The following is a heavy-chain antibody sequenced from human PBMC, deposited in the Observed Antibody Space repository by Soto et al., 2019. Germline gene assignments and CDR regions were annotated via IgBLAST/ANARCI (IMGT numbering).Heavy chain of an antibody. CDR2: IYPDDSDT. D-gene: IGHD3-3*01. CDR3: AGPRGPYSMSGYLDY. CDR1: GYIFTNYW. J-gene: IGHJ4*02. V-gene: IGHV5-51*01. Sequence: PGESLKISCKGSGYIFTNYWIAWVRQMPGKGLEWMGIIYPDDSDTRYSPTFQGQVTISADKSISSAYLQWSTLKTSDTAMYYWAGPRGPYSMSGYLDYWGRRPLVAVCS.